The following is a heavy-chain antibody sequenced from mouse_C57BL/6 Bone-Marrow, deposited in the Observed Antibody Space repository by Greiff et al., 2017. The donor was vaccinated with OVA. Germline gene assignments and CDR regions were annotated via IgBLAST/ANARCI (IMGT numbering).Heavy chain of an antibody. J-gene: IGHJ4*01. Sequence: EVKLVESGGGLVQPGGSLSLSCAASGFTFTDYYMSWVRQPPGKALEWLGFIRNKANGYTTEYSASVKGRFTISRDNSQSILYLQMNALRAEDSATYYCARYRDYDYAYYAMDYWGQGTSVTVSS. CDR1: GFTFTDYY. CDR2: IRNKANGYTT. V-gene: IGHV7-3*01. CDR3: ARYRDYDYAYYAMDY. D-gene: IGHD2-4*01.